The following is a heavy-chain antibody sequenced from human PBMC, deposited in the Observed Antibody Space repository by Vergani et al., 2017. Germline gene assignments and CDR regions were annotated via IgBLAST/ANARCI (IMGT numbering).Heavy chain of an antibody. Sequence: EVQLVESGGGLVQPGRSLRLSCAASGFTFDDYAMHWVRQAPGKGLEWVSGISWNSGSIGYADSVKGRFTISRDNAKNSLYLQMNSLRAEDTAVYYCARETGGPGYYDSSGYHDYWGQGTLVTVSS. CDR3: ARETGGPGYYDSSGYHDY. V-gene: IGHV3-9*01. CDR2: ISWNSGSI. J-gene: IGHJ4*02. D-gene: IGHD3-22*01. CDR1: GFTFDDYA.